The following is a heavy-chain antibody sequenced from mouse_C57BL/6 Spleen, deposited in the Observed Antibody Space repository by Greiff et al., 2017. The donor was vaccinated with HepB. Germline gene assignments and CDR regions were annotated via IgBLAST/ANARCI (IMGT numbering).Heavy chain of an antibody. Sequence: EVKLMESGGGLVKPGGSLKLSCAASGFTFSSYAMSWVRQTPEKRLEWVATISDGGSYTYYPDNVKGRITISRDNAKKNLYLLMSHLKSEDTALYYCARYSNSNRYFDVWGTGTTVTVSS. J-gene: IGHJ1*03. CDR3: ARYSNSNRYFDV. V-gene: IGHV5-4*03. D-gene: IGHD2-5*01. CDR1: GFTFSSYA. CDR2: ISDGGSYT.